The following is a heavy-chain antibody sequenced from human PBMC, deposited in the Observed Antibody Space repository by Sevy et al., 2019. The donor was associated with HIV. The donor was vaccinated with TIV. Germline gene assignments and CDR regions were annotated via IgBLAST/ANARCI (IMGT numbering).Heavy chain of an antibody. CDR1: GFTFSSYS. CDR3: AREDYYDSSGYYPNFDY. CDR2: ISSSSSYI. V-gene: IGHV3-21*01. J-gene: IGHJ4*02. Sequence: GGSLRLSCAASGFTFSSYSMNWVRQAPGKGLEWVSSISSSSSYIYYADSVKGRFTISRDNAKNSLYLQMNSLRAEDTAVYYCAREDYYDSSGYYPNFDYWGQGTLVTVSS. D-gene: IGHD3-22*01.